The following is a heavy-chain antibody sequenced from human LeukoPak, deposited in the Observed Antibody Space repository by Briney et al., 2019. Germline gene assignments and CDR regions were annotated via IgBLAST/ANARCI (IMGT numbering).Heavy chain of an antibody. V-gene: IGHV3-30-3*01. Sequence: PGGSLRLSCAASGFTFSSYAMHWVRQAPGKGLEWVAVISYDGSNKYYADSVKGRFTISRDNSKNTLYLQMNSLRAEDTAVYYCARMVVDTAMVTDYWGQGTLVTVSS. CDR1: GFTFSSYA. J-gene: IGHJ4*02. CDR2: ISYDGSNK. CDR3: ARMVVDTAMVTDY. D-gene: IGHD5-18*01.